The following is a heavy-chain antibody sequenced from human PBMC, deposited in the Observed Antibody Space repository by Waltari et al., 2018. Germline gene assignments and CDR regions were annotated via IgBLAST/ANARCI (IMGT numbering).Heavy chain of an antibody. CDR1: GFTLSSYE. J-gene: IGHJ6*02. CDR3: ARENYYASCFDI. Sequence: ELQLVQSGGGFVQPGGSLRLSCVASGFTLSSYEVNWIRQPPGKGLEWVSYIDSSGTKIAYADSGKGRFTISRDKARNSVSLLVNSLTAEDTAVYFCARENYYASCFDIWGQGTTVTVSS. D-gene: IGHD3-10*01. V-gene: IGHV3-48*03. CDR2: IDSSGTKI.